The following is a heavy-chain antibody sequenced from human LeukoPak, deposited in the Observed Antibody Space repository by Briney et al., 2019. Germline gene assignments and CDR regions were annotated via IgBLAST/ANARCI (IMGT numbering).Heavy chain of an antibody. CDR2: IKPDGTTK. D-gene: IGHD6-13*01. J-gene: IGHJ4*02. CDR1: GFTFSSYW. Sequence: GGSLRLSCAASGFTFSSYWMNWVRQAPGKGLEWVANIKPDGTTKFYVDSVKGRFTISRDNALNSLYLQMNSLRAEDTAIYYCARSIPYGTTWYGRSDYWGQGTLVTVSS. CDR3: ARSIPYGTTWYGRSDY. V-gene: IGHV3-7*03.